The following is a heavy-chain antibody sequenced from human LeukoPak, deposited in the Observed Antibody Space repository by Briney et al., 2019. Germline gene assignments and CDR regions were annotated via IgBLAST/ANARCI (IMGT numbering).Heavy chain of an antibody. CDR3: ARDSRGYSYGYGVAFDI. V-gene: IGHV3-23*01. CDR1: GFTFSSYA. J-gene: IGHJ3*02. Sequence: GGSLRLSCAASGFTFSSYAMSWVRQAPGKGLEWVSAISGSGGSTYYADSVKGRFTISRDNSKNTLYLQMNSLRAEDTAVYYCARDSRGYSYGYGVAFDIWGQGTMVTVSS. CDR2: ISGSGGST. D-gene: IGHD5-18*01.